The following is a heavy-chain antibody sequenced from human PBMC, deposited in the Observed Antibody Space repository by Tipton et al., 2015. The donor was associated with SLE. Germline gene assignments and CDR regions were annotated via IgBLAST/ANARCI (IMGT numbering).Heavy chain of an antibody. Sequence: TLSLTCTVSGGSISSYYWSWIRQPPGKGLEWIGYIYYSGSTNYNPSLKSRVTISVDTSKNQFSLKLSSATAADTAVYYCARATVAGMGYWGQGTLVTVSS. CDR3: ARATVAGMGY. V-gene: IGHV4-59*08. CDR2: IYYSGST. CDR1: GGSISSYY. D-gene: IGHD6-19*01. J-gene: IGHJ4*02.